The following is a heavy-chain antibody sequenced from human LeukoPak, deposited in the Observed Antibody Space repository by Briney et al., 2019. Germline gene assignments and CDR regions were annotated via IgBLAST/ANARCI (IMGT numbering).Heavy chain of an antibody. CDR2: ISTSGGTI. CDR3: ARVGTLRYFDWLLSPFDY. J-gene: IGHJ4*02. D-gene: IGHD3-9*01. V-gene: IGHV3-48*04. Sequence: GGSLRLSCAASGFTFSSYWMNWVRQAPGKGLEWISYISTSGGTIYYADSVEGRFSISRDNAKNSLYLQMNSLRAEDTAVYYCARVGTLRYFDWLLSPFDYWGQGTLVTVSS. CDR1: GFTFSSYW.